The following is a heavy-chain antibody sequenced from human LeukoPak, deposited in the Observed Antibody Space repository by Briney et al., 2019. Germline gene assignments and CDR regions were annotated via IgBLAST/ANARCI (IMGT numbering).Heavy chain of an antibody. Sequence: SETLSLTCTVSGYSINGGYFWGWIRQPPGKGLEWIGTMSHSGNIFYNPSLKSRVTISLDTSKNQFSLKLRTVTAADTAVYYCARDSGIAVAGIDYWGQGTLVTVSS. V-gene: IGHV4-38-2*02. D-gene: IGHD6-19*01. CDR2: MSHSGNI. J-gene: IGHJ4*02. CDR1: GYSINGGYF. CDR3: ARDSGIAVAGIDY.